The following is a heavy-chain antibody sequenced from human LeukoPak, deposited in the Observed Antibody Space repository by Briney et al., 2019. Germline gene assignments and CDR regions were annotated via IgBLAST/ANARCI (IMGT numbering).Heavy chain of an antibody. CDR2: IYTSGST. CDR3: ARDWVYSNYYDSSGYDI. J-gene: IGHJ4*02. D-gene: IGHD3-22*01. CDR1: GGSISSGSYY. V-gene: IGHV4-61*02. Sequence: PSQTLSLTCTVSGGSISSGSYYWSWIRQPAGKGLEWIGRIYTSGSTNYNPSLKSRVTISVDTSKNQFSLKLSSATAADTAVYYCARDWVYSNYYDSSGYDIWGQGTLVTVSS.